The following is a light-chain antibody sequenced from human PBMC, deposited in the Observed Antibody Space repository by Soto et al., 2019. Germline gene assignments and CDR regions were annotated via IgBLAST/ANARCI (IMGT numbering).Light chain of an antibody. CDR1: QSISNY. Sequence: DIQMTQSSSSLSASVGDRVTITCRASQSISNYLNWYQQKSGKAPKLLIYAASSLHSGVPSRFSGSGSGTDFTLTIDSLQPEDFATYYCQQSYSTLIFTFGPGTKVDIK. V-gene: IGKV1-39*01. J-gene: IGKJ3*01. CDR3: QQSYSTLIFT. CDR2: AAS.